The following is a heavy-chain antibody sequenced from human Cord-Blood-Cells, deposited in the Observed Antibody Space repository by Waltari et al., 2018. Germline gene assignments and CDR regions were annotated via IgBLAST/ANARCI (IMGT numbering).Heavy chain of an antibody. D-gene: IGHD5-12*01. CDR3: ARGEDDHGGYHY. CDR2: INTNSGGT. V-gene: IGHV1-2*02. J-gene: IGHJ4*02. CDR1: GYTFTGYY. Sequence: QVQLVQSGAEVKKTGASVKVSCKASGYTFTGYYMHWVRQAPGQGLEGMGAINTNSGGTNDAQKFQGRGNMTRDTSISTAYMELSRLRSDDTAVYYCARGEDDHGGYHYWGQGTLVTVSS.